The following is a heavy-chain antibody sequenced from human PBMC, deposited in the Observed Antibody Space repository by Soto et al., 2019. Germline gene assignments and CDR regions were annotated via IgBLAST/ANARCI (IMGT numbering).Heavy chain of an antibody. CDR3: ARGAYLKYYYYYYMDV. CDR1: GDSVSSNSAA. D-gene: IGHD3-16*01. CDR2: TYYRSKWYN. V-gene: IGHV6-1*01. J-gene: IGHJ6*03. Sequence: SQTLSLPCAISGDSVSSNSAAWNWIRQSPSRGLEWLGRTYYRSKWYNDYAVSVKSRITINPDTSKNQFSLQLNSVTPEDTAVYYCARGAYLKYYYYYYMDVWGKGTTVTVSS.